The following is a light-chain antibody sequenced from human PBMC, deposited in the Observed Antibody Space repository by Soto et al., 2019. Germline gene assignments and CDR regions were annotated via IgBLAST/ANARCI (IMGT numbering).Light chain of an antibody. CDR3: AAWDDSLNGPV. J-gene: IGLJ7*01. Sequence: QSVLTQPPSVSEAPRQRVTIPCSGSSSNIGNNAVNWYQQLPGTAPKLLIYYDDLLPSVVSDRFSGSKSGTSASLAISGLQSEDEADYYGAAWDDSLNGPVFGGGTQLTVL. V-gene: IGLV1-36*01. CDR2: YDD. CDR1: SSNIGNNA.